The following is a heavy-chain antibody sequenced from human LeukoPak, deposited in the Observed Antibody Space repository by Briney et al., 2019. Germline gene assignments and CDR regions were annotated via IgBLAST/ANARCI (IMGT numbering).Heavy chain of an antibody. D-gene: IGHD3-9*01. CDR2: ISAYNGNT. CDR1: GYTFTSYG. CDR3: ARDGGEYDILTSYSEGNDY. V-gene: IGHV1-18*01. J-gene: IGHJ4*02. Sequence: ASVKVSCKASGYTFTSYGISWVRQAPGQWLEWMGWISAYNGNTNYAQKLQGRVTMTTDTSTSTAYMELRSLRSDDTAVYYCARDGGEYDILTSYSEGNDYWGQGTLGTVSS.